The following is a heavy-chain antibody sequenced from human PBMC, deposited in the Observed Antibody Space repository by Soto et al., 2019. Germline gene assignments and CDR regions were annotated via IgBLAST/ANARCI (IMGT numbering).Heavy chain of an antibody. CDR1: GFTFSSYA. CDR3: AREGGTIFGLIIEQLTWYFDL. J-gene: IGHJ2*01. Sequence: EVQLLESGGGLVQPGGSPRLSCAASGFTFSSYAMTWVRQAPGKGLEWVSGISGSGGSTYYADSVKGRFTISRDNSKNTLYLQMNSLRAEDTAVYYCAREGGTIFGLIIEQLTWYFDLWGRGTLVTVSS. V-gene: IGHV3-23*01. CDR2: ISGSGGST. D-gene: IGHD3-3*01.